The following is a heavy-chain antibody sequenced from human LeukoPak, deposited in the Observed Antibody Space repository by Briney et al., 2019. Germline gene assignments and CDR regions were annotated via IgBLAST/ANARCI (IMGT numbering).Heavy chain of an antibody. V-gene: IGHV3-30*03. J-gene: IGHJ4*02. Sequence: GGSLRLSCAASGFTFSSYGMHWVRQAPGKGLEWVAVISYDGSNKYYADSVKGRFTISGDNSKNTLYLQMNSLRAEDTAVYYCARTSFDYWGQGTLVTVSS. CDR3: ARTSFDY. CDR1: GFTFSSYG. CDR2: ISYDGSNK.